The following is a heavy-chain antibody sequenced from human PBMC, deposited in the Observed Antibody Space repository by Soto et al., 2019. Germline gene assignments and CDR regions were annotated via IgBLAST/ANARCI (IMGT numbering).Heavy chain of an antibody. V-gene: IGHV4-34*01. D-gene: IGHD3-22*01. CDR1: GGSVSGYY. Sequence: ATLSVPCAVYGGSVSGYYLSGFRPPPGKGLEWIGEINHSGSTNYNPSLKSRVTISVDTSKNQFSLKLSSVTAADTAVYYCARSYYDSSGHYYQLRYYYGMDVWGQGTTVTVYS. CDR3: ARSYYDSSGHYYQLRYYYGMDV. J-gene: IGHJ6*02. CDR2: INHSGST.